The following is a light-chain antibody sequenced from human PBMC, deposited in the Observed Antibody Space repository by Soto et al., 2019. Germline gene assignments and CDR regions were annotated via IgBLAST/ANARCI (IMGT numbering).Light chain of an antibody. CDR2: KGS. J-gene: IGKJ1*01. CDR3: HQYNSYSPT. V-gene: IGKV1-5*03. Sequence: DIQMTHSPSTLSASVGDIVTITCLSSQIISRWLAWDQQKPVKAPKLLISKGSSLQSRAPLRFRGSASGTEFTLTISRLQPEDSATYSCHQYNSYSPTFGQGTKVDIK. CDR1: QIISRW.